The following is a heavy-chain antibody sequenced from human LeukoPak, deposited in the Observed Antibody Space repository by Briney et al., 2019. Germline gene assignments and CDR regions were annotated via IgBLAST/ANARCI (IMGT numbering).Heavy chain of an antibody. V-gene: IGHV1-2*02. CDR3: ARDASRIAAAARYLDY. CDR2: INPNSGGT. Sequence: ASVTVSFTASGYTFTVYYMHWVRQAPGQGLEWMGWINPNSGGTNYAQKFQGRVTMTRDTSISTAYMELSRLRSDDTAVYYCARDASRIAAAARYLDYWGQGTLVTVSS. D-gene: IGHD6-13*01. CDR1: GYTFTVYY. J-gene: IGHJ4*02.